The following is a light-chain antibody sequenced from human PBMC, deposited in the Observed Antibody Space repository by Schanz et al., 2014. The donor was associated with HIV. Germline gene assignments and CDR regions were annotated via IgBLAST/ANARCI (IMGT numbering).Light chain of an antibody. V-gene: IGKV3D-15*01. Sequence: PGERATLSCRASQSVSSYLAWYQQKPGQAPRLLIFGASGRATGIPDRFSGSGSGTEFTLTISSLQSEDFAVYYCQQYNNWPWTFGQGTKVEIK. CDR3: QQYNNWPWT. J-gene: IGKJ1*01. CDR1: QSVSSY. CDR2: GAS.